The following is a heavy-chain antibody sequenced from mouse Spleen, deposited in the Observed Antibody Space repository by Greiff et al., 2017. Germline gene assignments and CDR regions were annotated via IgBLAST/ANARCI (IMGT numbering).Heavy chain of an antibody. CDR1: GYTFTSYT. CDR2: INPSSGYT. V-gene: IGHV1-4*01. CDR3: ATMTPYAMDY. Sequence: VMLVESGAELARPGASVKMSCKASGYTFTSYTMHWVKQRPGQGLEWIGYINPSSGYTKYNQKFKDKATLTADKSSSTAYMQLSSLTSQDSAVYYCATMTPYAMDYWGQGTSVTVSS. D-gene: IGHD2-3*01. J-gene: IGHJ4*01.